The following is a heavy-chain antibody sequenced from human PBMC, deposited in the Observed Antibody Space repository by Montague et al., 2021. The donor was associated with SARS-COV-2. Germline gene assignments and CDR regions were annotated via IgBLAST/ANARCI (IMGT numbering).Heavy chain of an antibody. CDR1: GFTFSSYA. CDR3: ARDLVGWGSPFDY. V-gene: IGHV3-30-3*01. CDR2: ISYDGSNK. D-gene: IGHD7-27*01. Sequence: SLRLSCAASGFTFSSYAMHWVRQAPGKGLEWVAVISYDGSNKYYADSVKGRFTISGDNSKNTLYLQMNSLRAEDTAVYYCARDLVGWGSPFDYWGQGTLVTVSS. J-gene: IGHJ4*02.